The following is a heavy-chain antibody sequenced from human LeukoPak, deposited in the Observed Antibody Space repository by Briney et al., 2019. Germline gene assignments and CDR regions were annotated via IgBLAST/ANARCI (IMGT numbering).Heavy chain of an antibody. V-gene: IGHV4-59*12. Sequence: SETLSLTCTVSGGSISSYYWSWIRQPPGKGLEWIGYIYYSGSTNYNPSLKSRVTISVDTSKNQFSLKLSSVTAADTAVYYCARGRPGYYYDSSGYYFDYWGQGTLVTVSS. CDR1: GGSISSYY. CDR2: IYYSGST. J-gene: IGHJ4*02. D-gene: IGHD3-22*01. CDR3: ARGRPGYYYDSSGYYFDY.